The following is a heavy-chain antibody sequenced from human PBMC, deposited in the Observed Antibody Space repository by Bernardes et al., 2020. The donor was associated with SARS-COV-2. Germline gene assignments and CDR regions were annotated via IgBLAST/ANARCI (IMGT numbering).Heavy chain of an antibody. D-gene: IGHD3-3*01. CDR1: GYSFTSYW. CDR2: IDPSDSYT. Sequence: GESLKISCKGSGYSFTSYWISWVRQMPGKGLEWMGRIDPSDSYTNYSPSFHGHVTISADKSISTAYLQWSSLKASDTAMYYCARHVTIFGVVIGDDYWGQGTLVTVSS. CDR3: ARHVTIFGVVIGDDY. J-gene: IGHJ4*02. V-gene: IGHV5-10-1*01.